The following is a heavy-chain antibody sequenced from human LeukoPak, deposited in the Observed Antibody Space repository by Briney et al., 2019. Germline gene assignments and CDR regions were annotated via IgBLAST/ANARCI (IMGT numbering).Heavy chain of an antibody. J-gene: IGHJ4*02. Sequence: GGSLRLSCAASEFTVSSNYMNWVRQAPGKGLEWVSVIYSGGSTYYSDSVKGRFTISRDNSKNTLYLQMNSLRAEDTAVYYCAGGARRQQPFDYWGQGTLVTVSS. CDR1: EFTVSSNY. CDR3: AGGARRQQPFDY. CDR2: IYSGGST. V-gene: IGHV3-66*01. D-gene: IGHD6-13*01.